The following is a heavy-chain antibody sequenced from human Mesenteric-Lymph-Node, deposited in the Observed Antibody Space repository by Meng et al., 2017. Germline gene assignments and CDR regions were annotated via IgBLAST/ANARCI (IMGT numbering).Heavy chain of an antibody. J-gene: IGHJ4*02. CDR3: ATDHPYYYDSSGYG. Sequence: ASVKVSCKVSGYTLTELSMHWVRQAPGKGLEWMGGFDPEDGETIYAQKFQGRVTMTEDTSTDTAYMELSSLRSEDTAVYYCATDHPYYYDSSGYGWGQGTLVTVSS. V-gene: IGHV1-24*01. D-gene: IGHD3-22*01. CDR1: GYTLTELS. CDR2: FDPEDGET.